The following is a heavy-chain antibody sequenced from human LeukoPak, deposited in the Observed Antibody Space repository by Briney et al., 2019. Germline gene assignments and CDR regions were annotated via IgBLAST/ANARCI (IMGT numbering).Heavy chain of an antibody. J-gene: IGHJ2*01. Sequence: PSETLSLTCAVYGGSFSGYYWSWIRQPPGKGLEWIGEINHSGSTNYNPSLKSRVTISVDTSKNQFSLKLSSVTAADTAVYYCARVGYYGSGSYFRYWYFDLWGRGTLVTVSS. D-gene: IGHD3-10*01. CDR1: GGSFSGYY. CDR2: INHSGST. CDR3: ARVGYYGSGSYFRYWYFDL. V-gene: IGHV4-34*01.